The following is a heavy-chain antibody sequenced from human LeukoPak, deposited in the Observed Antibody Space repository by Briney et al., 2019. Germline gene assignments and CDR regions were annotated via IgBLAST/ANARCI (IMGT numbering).Heavy chain of an antibody. D-gene: IGHD3-10*01. V-gene: IGHV3-11*06. CDR2: ISGNSAYI. Sequence: GGSLRLSCAASGFTFSDYYMSWIRQAPGKGLEWVSFISGNSAYIYYADSVKGRFTISRDNAKNSLYLQMNSLRAEDTAVYYCARGEYVSGSYHIDYWGQGTLVTVSS. CDR1: GFTFSDYY. J-gene: IGHJ4*02. CDR3: ARGEYVSGSYHIDY.